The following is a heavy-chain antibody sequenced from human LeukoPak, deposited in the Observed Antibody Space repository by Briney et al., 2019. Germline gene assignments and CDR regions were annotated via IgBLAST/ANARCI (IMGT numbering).Heavy chain of an antibody. Sequence: ASVKVSCKASGYMFTGYYMHWVRQAPGQGLEWMGRINPNSGGTDYAQKFQGRVTMTRDTSISTAYMELSRLRSDDTAVYYCARDLGGTDDAFDIWGQGTMVTVSS. J-gene: IGHJ3*02. CDR2: INPNSGGT. V-gene: IGHV1-2*06. CDR3: ARDLGGTDDAFDI. D-gene: IGHD1-26*01. CDR1: GYMFTGYY.